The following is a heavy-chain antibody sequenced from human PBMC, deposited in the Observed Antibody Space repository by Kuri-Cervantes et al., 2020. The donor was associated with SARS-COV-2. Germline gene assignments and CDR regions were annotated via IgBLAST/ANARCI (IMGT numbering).Heavy chain of an antibody. CDR1: GGSISTYY. CDR2: IYYSGST. CDR3: ARESNYSHYYGTEV. Sequence: GSLRLSCTVSGGSISTYYWSWIRQPPGKGLEWIGYIYYSGSTTYNPSLKSRVTISVDTSKNQFSLELDSVTAADTAVYYCARESNYSHYYGTEVWGQGITVTVSS. V-gene: IGHV4-59*01. J-gene: IGHJ6*02.